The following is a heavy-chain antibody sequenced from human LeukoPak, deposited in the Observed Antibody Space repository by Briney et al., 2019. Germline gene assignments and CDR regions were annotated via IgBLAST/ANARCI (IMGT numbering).Heavy chain of an antibody. J-gene: IGHJ3*02. D-gene: IGHD1-14*01. CDR2: FSGSGAST. Sequence: PGGSLRLSCAASGFTFSTFAMSWVRQAPGTGLEWVSCFSGSGASTYYADSVKGRFTISRDNAKNTLYLQMNSLRAEDTAVYYCAILSNHYDVFDIWGQGTMVTVSS. CDR1: GFTFSTFA. V-gene: IGHV3-23*01. CDR3: AILSNHYDVFDI.